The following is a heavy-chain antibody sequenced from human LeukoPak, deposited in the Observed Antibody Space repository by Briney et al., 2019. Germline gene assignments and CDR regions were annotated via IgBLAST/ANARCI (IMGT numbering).Heavy chain of an antibody. J-gene: IGHJ4*02. CDR2: IYYSGST. V-gene: IGHV4-59*01. CDR1: GGSISSYY. CDR3: ARHVSMVRGVIITSPETPFDY. D-gene: IGHD3-10*01. Sequence: SETLSLTCTVSGGSISSYYWSWIRQAPGKGLEWIGYIYYSGSTNYNPSLKGRVTISVDTSKNQFSLKLRSVTAADTAVYYCARHVSMVRGVIITSPETPFDYWGQGTLVTVSS.